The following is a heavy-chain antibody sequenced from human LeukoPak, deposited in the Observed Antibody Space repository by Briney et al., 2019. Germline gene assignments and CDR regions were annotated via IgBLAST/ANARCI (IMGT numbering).Heavy chain of an antibody. V-gene: IGHV4-30-4*01. D-gene: IGHD2-2*01. CDR3: AREVVPAAMGNWFDP. J-gene: IGHJ5*02. Sequence: PSETLSLTCTVSGGSISSGDYYWSWIRQPPGKGLEWIGYIYYSGSTYHNPSLKSRVTISVDTSKNQFSLKLSSVTAADTAVYYCAREVVPAAMGNWFDPWGQGTLVTVSS. CDR2: IYYSGST. CDR1: GGSISSGDYY.